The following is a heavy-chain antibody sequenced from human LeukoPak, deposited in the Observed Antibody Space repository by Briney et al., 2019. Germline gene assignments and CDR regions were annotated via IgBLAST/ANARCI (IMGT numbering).Heavy chain of an antibody. CDR3: ARDGAYCGGDCYPYFDY. Sequence: ASVKVSCKASGYTFTDYYLHWVRQAPGQGLEWMGRIIPILGIANYAQKFQGRVTITADNSTSTAYMELSSLRSEDTAVYYCARDGAYCGGDCYPYFDYWGQGTLVTVSS. J-gene: IGHJ4*02. CDR2: IIPILGIA. D-gene: IGHD2-21*02. V-gene: IGHV1-69*04. CDR1: GYTFTDYY.